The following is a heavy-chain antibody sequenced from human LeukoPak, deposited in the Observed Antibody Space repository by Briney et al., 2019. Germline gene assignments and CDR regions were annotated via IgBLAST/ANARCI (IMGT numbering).Heavy chain of an antibody. D-gene: IGHD6-13*01. CDR1: GGSISSGSYY. J-gene: IGHJ4*02. CDR3: ASLRYRWEEYSSSWVDY. Sequence: PSQTLSLTCTVSGGSISSGSYYWSWIRQPAGKGLEWIGRIYTSGSTNYNPSLKSRVTISVDTSKNQFSLKLSSVTAADTAVYYCASLRYRWEEYSSSWVDYWGQGTLVTVSS. CDR2: IYTSGST. V-gene: IGHV4-61*02.